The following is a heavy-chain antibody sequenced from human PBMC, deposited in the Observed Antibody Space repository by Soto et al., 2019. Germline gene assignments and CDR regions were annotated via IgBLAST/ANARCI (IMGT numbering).Heavy chain of an antibody. V-gene: IGHV1-3*01. J-gene: IGHJ4*02. CDR3: TRLETDY. CDR1: GYTFTTHT. CDR2: RNGGNGNT. Sequence: QVQLVQSGAEVKRPGASVKVFCKASGYTFTTHTMHWVRQAPGQGLEWMGWRNGGNGNTKYSQKFQGRVTFTRDTFASTAYMELSSLRSEDTAVYYCTRLETDYWGQGTLVNVSS.